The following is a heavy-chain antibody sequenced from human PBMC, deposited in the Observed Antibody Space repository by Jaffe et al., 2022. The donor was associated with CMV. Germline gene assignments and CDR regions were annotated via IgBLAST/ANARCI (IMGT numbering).Heavy chain of an antibody. V-gene: IGHV4-59*01. J-gene: IGHJ4*02. CDR2: INYSGST. CDR1: GDSIGNYY. Sequence: QVQLQESGPGLVKPSETLSLTCSVSGDSIGNYYWSWIRQPPGKGLEWIGYINYSGSTNYNPSLKSRVTISVDTSKNQFSLKLSSVTAADTAVYYCARPSYYYDSRGYYIYYFDYWGQGTLVTVSS. D-gene: IGHD3-22*01. CDR3: ARPSYYYDSRGYYIYYFDY.